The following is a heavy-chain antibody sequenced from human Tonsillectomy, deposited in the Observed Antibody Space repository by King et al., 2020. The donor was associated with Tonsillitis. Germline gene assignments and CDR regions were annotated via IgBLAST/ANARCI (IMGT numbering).Heavy chain of an antibody. J-gene: IGHJ4*02. CDR2: ISGYNGYT. D-gene: IGHD4-23*01. V-gene: IGHV1-18*01. CDR3: AREIDYGGKFYYLDY. Sequence: QLVQSGGVVKKPGASVRVSCKASGYTFTKYAITWVRQAPGQGLEWMGWISGYNGYTNYAQNFQGRVTMTTDTSTNTAYMDLGSLSSDDTAIYYCAREIDYGGKFYYLDYWGQGTLVTVSS. CDR1: GYTFTKYA.